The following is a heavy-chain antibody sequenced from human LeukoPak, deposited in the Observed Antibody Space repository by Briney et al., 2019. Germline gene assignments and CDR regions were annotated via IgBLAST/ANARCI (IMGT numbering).Heavy chain of an antibody. CDR1: GFTFSSYA. CDR2: ISGSGGST. D-gene: IGHD3-22*01. CDR3: AHGLSYYYDSSGYGYFDY. V-gene: IGHV3-23*01. Sequence: GGSLRLSCAASGFTFSSYAMSWVRQAPGKGLEWVSAISGSGGSTYYADSVKGRFTISRDNSKDTLYLQMNSLRAEDTAVYYCAHGLSYYYDSSGYGYFDYWGQGTLVTVSS. J-gene: IGHJ4*02.